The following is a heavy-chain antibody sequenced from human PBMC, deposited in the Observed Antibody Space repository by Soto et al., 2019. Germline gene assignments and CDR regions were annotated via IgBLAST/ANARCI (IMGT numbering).Heavy chain of an antibody. V-gene: IGHV3-53*01. D-gene: IGHD2-21*02. CDR1: GFTVSSNY. Sequence: GGSLRLSCAASGFTVSSNYMSWVRQAPGKGLEWVSVIYSGGSTYYADSVKGRFTISRDNSKNTLYLQMNSLRAEDTAVYYCARGGGDCGGDCYFAFDIWGKGTMVTVSS. CDR2: IYSGGST. CDR3: ARGGGDCGGDCYFAFDI. J-gene: IGHJ3*02.